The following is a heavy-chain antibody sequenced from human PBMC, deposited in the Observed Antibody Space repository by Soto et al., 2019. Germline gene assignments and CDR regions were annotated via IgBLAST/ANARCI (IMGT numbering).Heavy chain of an antibody. Sequence: QGQLVESGGGVVQPGRSLRLSCAGSGFAFSNHGMHWVRQAPGKGLEWLAVIVREGSEKFYADSVKGRFTISRDNSKNTLYLEMSSLRAEDTAVYYCARDDDYDDNGLDLWGQGTLVTVSS. CDR2: IVREGSEK. CDR1: GFAFSNHG. V-gene: IGHV3-33*01. D-gene: IGHD4-17*01. CDR3: ARDDDYDDNGLDL. J-gene: IGHJ4*02.